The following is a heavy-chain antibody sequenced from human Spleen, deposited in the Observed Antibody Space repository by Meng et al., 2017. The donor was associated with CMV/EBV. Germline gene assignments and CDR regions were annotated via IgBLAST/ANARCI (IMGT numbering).Heavy chain of an antibody. D-gene: IGHD4-11*01. J-gene: IGHJ4*02. V-gene: IGHV3-11*04. CDR1: GFTFSDYY. CDR3: ARVSDYSNYDY. Sequence: GASLKISCAASGFTFSDYYMTWSRQAPGKGLEWVSYISSSGSITKYLDSVKGRFTISRDNAKNSLFLQMNSLRAEDTAVYYCARVSDYSNYDYWGQGTRVTVSS. CDR2: ISSSGSIT.